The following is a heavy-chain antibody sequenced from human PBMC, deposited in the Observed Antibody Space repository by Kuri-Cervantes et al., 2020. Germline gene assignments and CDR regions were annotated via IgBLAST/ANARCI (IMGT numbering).Heavy chain of an antibody. CDR3: ARVGPVMQQLVSNWFDP. J-gene: IGHJ5*02. Sequence: GESLKISCAASGFTFSDYYMSWIRQAPGKGLEWVSYISSSGSTIYYADSVEGRFTISGDNAKNSLYLQMNSLRAEDTAVYYCARVGPVMQQLVSNWFDPWGQGTLVTVSS. CDR2: ISSSGSTI. CDR1: GFTFSDYY. V-gene: IGHV3-11*04. D-gene: IGHD6-13*01.